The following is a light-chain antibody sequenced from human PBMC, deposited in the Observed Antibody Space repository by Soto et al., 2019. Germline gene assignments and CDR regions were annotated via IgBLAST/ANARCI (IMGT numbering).Light chain of an antibody. CDR2: LAS. Sequence: DIQLTQSPSFLSASVGDRVTITCRASQDIRSYLAWYQQKPGKAPNLLIYLASTLQSGVPSRFSGSGSGTEFTLTISSLQPEDFATYYCQQANSFPLTFGGGTKVDIK. CDR1: QDIRSY. J-gene: IGKJ4*01. V-gene: IGKV1-9*01. CDR3: QQANSFPLT.